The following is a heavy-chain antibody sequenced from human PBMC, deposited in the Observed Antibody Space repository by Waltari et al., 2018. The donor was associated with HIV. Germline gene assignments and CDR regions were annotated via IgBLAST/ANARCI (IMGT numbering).Heavy chain of an antibody. J-gene: IGHJ4*02. CDR1: GFTLSHFG. Sequence: QVQLVESGGGVVQPGRSLSFSCAASGFTLSHFGMYWVRQAPGKGLEWVALIWYDGSNKYYADSVKGRFTISRDNSKNTLYLQMNSLRAEDTAVYYCARGGEALALDYWGQGTLVTVSS. CDR2: IWYDGSNK. D-gene: IGHD6-19*01. V-gene: IGHV3-33*01. CDR3: ARGGEALALDY.